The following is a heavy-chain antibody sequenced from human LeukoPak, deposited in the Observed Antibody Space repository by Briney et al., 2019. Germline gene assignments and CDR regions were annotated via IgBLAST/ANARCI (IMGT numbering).Heavy chain of an antibody. CDR3: VRVGGYCSGGSCSKIDY. CDR1: GFTFSTYS. CDR2: ISRTSGTI. J-gene: IGHJ4*02. Sequence: GGSLRLSCAASGFTFSTYSMNWIRRAPGKGLEWVSYISRTSGTINYADSVKGRFTVSRDNAKNSLYLQMNSLRAEDTAVYYCVRVGGYCSGGSCSKIDYWGQGTLVTVSS. V-gene: IGHV3-48*01. D-gene: IGHD2-15*01.